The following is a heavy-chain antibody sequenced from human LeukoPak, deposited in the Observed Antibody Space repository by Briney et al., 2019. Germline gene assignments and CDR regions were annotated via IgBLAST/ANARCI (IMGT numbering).Heavy chain of an antibody. CDR3: ARDNTAAGPFDY. J-gene: IGHJ4*02. CDR2: IDPSGGST. Sequence: ASVKVSYKASGYTYTSYYTQWGRQAPGQGLEWMGIIDPSGGSTSYAQKFQGRVTMTRDTSTSTVYMDLSSLRSEDTAVYYCARDNTAAGPFDYWGQGTLVTVSS. D-gene: IGHD6-13*01. V-gene: IGHV1-46*01. CDR1: GYTYTSYY.